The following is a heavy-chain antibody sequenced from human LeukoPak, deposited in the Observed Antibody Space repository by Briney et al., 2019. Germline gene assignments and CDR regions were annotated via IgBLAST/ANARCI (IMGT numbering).Heavy chain of an antibody. CDR3: ARDIRFLSYYYGMDV. CDR1: GFTFSRNA. V-gene: IGHV3-23*01. Sequence: PGGSLRLSCAGSGFTFSRNALSWVRQAPGKGLEWVSGISGSGTSTYYADSVQGRFTISRDNSKNTLYLQMNSLRAEDTAVYYCARDIRFLSYYYGMDVWGQGTTVTVSS. D-gene: IGHD3-10*01. CDR2: ISGSGTST. J-gene: IGHJ6*02.